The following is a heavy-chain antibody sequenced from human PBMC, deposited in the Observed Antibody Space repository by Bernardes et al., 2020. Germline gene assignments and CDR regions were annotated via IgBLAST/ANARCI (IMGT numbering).Heavy chain of an antibody. Sequence: GSLRLSCAASAFTFSTYGMNWVRQPPGKGLEWLSYISSSDTIYYTDSVQGRFTISRDNGKNSLYLQMNSLRAEDTAVYFCARNIRGSGIFDWWGQGTLVTVSS. D-gene: IGHD5-12*01. CDR3: ARNIRGSGIFDW. V-gene: IGHV3-48*01. J-gene: IGHJ4*02. CDR2: ISSSDTI. CDR1: AFTFSTYG.